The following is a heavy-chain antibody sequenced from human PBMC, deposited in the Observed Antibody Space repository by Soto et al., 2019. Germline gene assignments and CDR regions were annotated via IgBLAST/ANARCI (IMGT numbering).Heavy chain of an antibody. D-gene: IGHD4-17*01. CDR3: ARGEPYGDFAY. Sequence: WTWIRQLPGKGLEWIGYIYYNGNTYYNPSLESRTTISRDTSKNQFPLKVTSVSAADTAVYYCARGEPYGDFAYWGQGTLVTVSS. CDR2: IYYNGNT. V-gene: IGHV4-31*02. J-gene: IGHJ4*02.